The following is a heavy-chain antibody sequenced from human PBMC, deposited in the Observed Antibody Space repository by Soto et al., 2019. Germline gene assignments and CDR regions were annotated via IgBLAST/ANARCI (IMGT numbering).Heavy chain of an antibody. CDR2: INTNTGDP. CDR1: GYTLSSYA. Sequence: QVHLVQSGSELKKPGASVKVSCKASGYTLSSYAMNWVRQAPGQGLEWMGWINTNTGDPTYAQGLTGRFVFSLDTXVNTAYLQINRLQAEDTAVYYCARQGEGGTRTWFDPWGQGTLVTVSS. CDR3: ARQGEGGTRTWFDP. J-gene: IGHJ5*02. D-gene: IGHD2-15*01. V-gene: IGHV7-4-1*02.